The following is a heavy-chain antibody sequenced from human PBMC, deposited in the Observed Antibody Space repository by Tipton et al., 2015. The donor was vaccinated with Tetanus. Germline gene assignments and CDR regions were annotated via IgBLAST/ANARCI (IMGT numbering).Heavy chain of an antibody. CDR3: ARVGYCSSGICYSPDYYYGMDV. D-gene: IGHD2-15*01. V-gene: IGHV3-23*01. Sequence: GSLRLSCAGTGFTFSNYAMTWVRQGPGKGLEWVSAISGSGGNTYYADSVKGRFTISRDNSKNTLYLQMNSLRAEDTAVYYCARVGYCSSGICYSPDYYYGMDVWGQGATVTVSS. CDR1: GFTFSNYA. J-gene: IGHJ6*02. CDR2: ISGSGGNT.